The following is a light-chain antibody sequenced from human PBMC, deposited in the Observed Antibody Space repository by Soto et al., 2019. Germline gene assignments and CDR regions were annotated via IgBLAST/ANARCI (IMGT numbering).Light chain of an antibody. V-gene: IGKV3-11*01. CDR1: QSVSSY. J-gene: IGKJ4*01. Sequence: EIVLTQSPATLSLSPGERATLSCRASQSVSSYLAWYQQKPGQAPRLLIHDTSNRATGIPARFSGSGSGTEFTLTISSLEAEDFAVYYCQQRGSWPLTFGGGTKVEIK. CDR3: QQRGSWPLT. CDR2: DTS.